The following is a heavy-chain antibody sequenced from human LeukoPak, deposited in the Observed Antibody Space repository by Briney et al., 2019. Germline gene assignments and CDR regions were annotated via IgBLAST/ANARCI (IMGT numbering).Heavy chain of an antibody. CDR2: IYYSGTT. D-gene: IGHD5-12*01. Sequence: SETLSLTCSVSGASITSSYRSWIRQTPGKGLEWIGYIYYSGTTNYNPSLKSRVTISVDTSKNQFSLKLNSVTAADTAVYYCARCVGYDSGWSFQHWGQGTPVTVSS. CDR3: ARCVGYDSGWSFQH. CDR1: GASITSSY. V-gene: IGHV4-59*08. J-gene: IGHJ1*01.